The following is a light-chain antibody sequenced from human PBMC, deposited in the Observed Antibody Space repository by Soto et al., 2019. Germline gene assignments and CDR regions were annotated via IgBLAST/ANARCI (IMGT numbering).Light chain of an antibody. CDR1: QSVSTN. CDR2: GAS. CDR3: QQYNNWPLYT. J-gene: IGKJ2*01. V-gene: IGKV3-15*01. Sequence: DIVMTQSPATLSVSPGVRATLSCRASQSVSTNLAWYQQKPGQAPRLLIYGASTRATAIPARFSGSGSGTEFTLTISSLQSEDFAVYYCQQYNNWPLYTFGQGTKLEIK.